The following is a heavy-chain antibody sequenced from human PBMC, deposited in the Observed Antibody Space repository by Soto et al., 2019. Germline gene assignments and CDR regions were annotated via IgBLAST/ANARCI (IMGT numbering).Heavy chain of an antibody. V-gene: IGHV3-30-3*01. CDR2: ISYDGSNK. CDR1: GFTFSSYA. CDR3: ARDPRRLRQEGDWFDP. Sequence: GGSLRLSCAASGFTFSSYAMHWVRQAPGKGLEWEAVISYDGSNKYYADSVKGRFTISRDNSKNTLYLQMNSLRAEDTAVYYCARDPRRLRQEGDWFDPWGQGTLVTVSS. J-gene: IGHJ5*02. D-gene: IGHD4-17*01.